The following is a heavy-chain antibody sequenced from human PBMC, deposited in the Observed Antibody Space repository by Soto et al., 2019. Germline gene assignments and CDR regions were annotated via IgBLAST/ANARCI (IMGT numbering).Heavy chain of an antibody. CDR1: GGSISSGDYY. V-gene: IGHV4-30-4*01. CDR3: ARVADCSGGRCYFSVDY. Sequence: QVQLPESGPGLVKPSQTLSLTCTVSGGSISSGDYYWSWIRQPPGKGLEWIGYIYYSGSTYYNPSLKSRVTISVDTSKNQFSLKLSSVTAADTAVYYCARVADCSGGRCYFSVDYWGQGTLVTVSS. CDR2: IYYSGST. J-gene: IGHJ4*02. D-gene: IGHD2-15*01.